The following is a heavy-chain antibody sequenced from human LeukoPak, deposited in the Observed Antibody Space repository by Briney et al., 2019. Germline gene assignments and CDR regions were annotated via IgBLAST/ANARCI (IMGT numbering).Heavy chain of an antibody. V-gene: IGHV3-30-3*01. Sequence: PGGSLRLSCAASGFTFSSYAMHWVRQAPGKGLEWVAVISYDGSNKYYADSVKGRFTISRDNSKNTLYLQMNSLRAEDTAVYYCARDRLAIFDYWGQGTLVTDSS. CDR1: GFTFSSYA. CDR2: ISYDGSNK. J-gene: IGHJ4*02. CDR3: ARDRLAIFDY.